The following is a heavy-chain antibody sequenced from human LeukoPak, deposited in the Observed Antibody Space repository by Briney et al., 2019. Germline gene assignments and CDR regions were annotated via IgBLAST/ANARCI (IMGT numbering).Heavy chain of an antibody. Sequence: GGSLRLSCAASGFTISSNYMNWVRQAPGKGLEWVSVIFNSGDTYYADSVKGRFTISRDTSKNTLYLQMNSLRVDDTAVYYCARAAGYSSNWHEYWGQGTLVTVSS. D-gene: IGHD6-13*01. CDR3: ARAAGYSSNWHEY. J-gene: IGHJ4*02. CDR1: GFTISSNY. CDR2: IFNSGDT. V-gene: IGHV3-53*01.